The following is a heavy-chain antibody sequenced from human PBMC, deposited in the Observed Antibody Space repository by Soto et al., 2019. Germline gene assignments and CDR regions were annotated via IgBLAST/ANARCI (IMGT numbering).Heavy chain of an antibody. J-gene: IGHJ6*02. D-gene: IGHD3-16*01. CDR1: GFTFRSYG. V-gene: IGHV3-30*18. CDR3: AKDLGVAHYYGMDV. Sequence: GGSLRLSCAASGFTFRSYGMHWVRQAPGKGLEWVAVISYDGSNKYYADSVKGRFTISRDNSKNTLYLQMNSLRAEDTAVYYCAKDLGVAHYYGMDVWGQGTTVTVSS. CDR2: ISYDGSNK.